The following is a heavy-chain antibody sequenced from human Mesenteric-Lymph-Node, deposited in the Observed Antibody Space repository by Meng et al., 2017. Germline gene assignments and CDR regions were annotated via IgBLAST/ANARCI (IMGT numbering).Heavy chain of an antibody. V-gene: IGHV3-7*01. CDR3: ARVRCTSTNCFPDY. CDR1: GFTLSTYW. CDR2: IKQDGTDT. J-gene: IGHJ4*02. D-gene: IGHD2-2*01. Sequence: GESLKISCIASGFTLSTYWMNWVRQAPGKGLEWVANIKQDGTDTYYVDSVKGRFSISRDNAKNSLFLQMNNLRAEDTAVYYCARVRCTSTNCFPDYWGQGTLVTVSS.